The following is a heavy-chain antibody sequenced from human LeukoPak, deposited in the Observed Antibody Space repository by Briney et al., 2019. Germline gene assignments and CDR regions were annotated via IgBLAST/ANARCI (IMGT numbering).Heavy chain of an antibody. V-gene: IGHV3-74*01. Sequence: GGSLRLSCAASGFTFSTYWMQWVRQAPGKGLVWVSRINSDGSKTYYADSVKGRFTISRDNSKNTLYLQMNSLRAEDTAVYYCAREYDYYDSSGYLGYWGQGTLVTVSS. CDR1: GFTFSTYW. D-gene: IGHD3-22*01. CDR3: AREYDYYDSSGYLGY. CDR2: INSDGSKT. J-gene: IGHJ4*02.